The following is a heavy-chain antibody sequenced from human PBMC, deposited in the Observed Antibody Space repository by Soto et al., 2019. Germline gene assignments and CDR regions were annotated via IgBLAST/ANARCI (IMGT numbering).Heavy chain of an antibody. D-gene: IGHD3-10*01. CDR1: GFTFSNAW. J-gene: IGHJ3*02. V-gene: IGHV3-15*01. CDR3: TTGVTNSRLLWFGELIPDAFDI. CDR2: IKSKTDGGTT. Sequence: PGGSLRLSCAASGFTFSNAWMSWVRQAPGKGLEWVGRIKSKTDGGTTDYAAPVKGRFTISRDDSKNTLYLQMNSLKTEDTAVYYCTTGVTNSRLLWFGELIPDAFDIWGQGTMVTVSS.